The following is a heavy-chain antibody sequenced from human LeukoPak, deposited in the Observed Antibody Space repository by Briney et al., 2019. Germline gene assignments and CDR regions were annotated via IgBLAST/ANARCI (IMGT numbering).Heavy chain of an antibody. D-gene: IGHD3-10*01. J-gene: IGHJ5*02. V-gene: IGHV3-53*01. CDR2: MYSGGST. CDR3: ARVPNYGSGSGFDP. Sequence: GSLRLSCAASGFTVSSNYMSWVRQAPGKGLEWVSVMYSGGSTYYADSVKGRFTISRDNSKNTLYLQMNSLRAEDTAVYYCARVPNYGSGSGFDPWGQGTLVTVSS. CDR1: GFTVSSNY.